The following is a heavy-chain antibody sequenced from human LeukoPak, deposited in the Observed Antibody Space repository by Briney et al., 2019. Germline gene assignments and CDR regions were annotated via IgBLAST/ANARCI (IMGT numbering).Heavy chain of an antibody. CDR3: ARAGQYRFDY. J-gene: IGHJ4*02. V-gene: IGHV3-74*01. CDR2: INSDGSTT. CDR1: GFTLSSYA. D-gene: IGHD2/OR15-2a*01. Sequence: GGSLRLSCAASGFTLSSYAMSWVRQAPGKGLVWVSRINSDGSTTNYADSVKGRFTISRDNAKNTLYLQMNSLRADDTAVYYCARAGQYRFDYWGQGALVTVSS.